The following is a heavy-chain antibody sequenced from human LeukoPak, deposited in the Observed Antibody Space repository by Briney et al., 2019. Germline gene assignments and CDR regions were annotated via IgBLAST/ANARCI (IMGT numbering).Heavy chain of an antibody. D-gene: IGHD3-10*01. CDR2: IYYSGST. CDR1: VGSISTSSNY. V-gene: IGHV4-39*01. CDR3: ARRGVIGWFDP. Sequence: SESLSLTCAVAVGSISTSSNYWGWIRQPPGKGLEWIGSIYYSGSTYYNPSLKSRVTISVDTSKNQFSLKLSSVTAADTAVYYCARRGVIGWFDPWGQGTLVTVSS. J-gene: IGHJ5*02.